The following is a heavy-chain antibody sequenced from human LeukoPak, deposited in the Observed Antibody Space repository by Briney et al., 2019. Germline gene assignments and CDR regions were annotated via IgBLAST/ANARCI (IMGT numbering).Heavy chain of an antibody. V-gene: IGHV3-7*01. CDR3: ARESLVAGIGY. CDR1: GFAFSTLW. Sequence: PGGSLRLSCAASGFAFSTLWMGWVRQAPGKGLEWVANIKQDGSEKSYADSLKARFTISRDNGKNSLYLQMNSLRAEDTAVYYCARESLVAGIGYWGQGTLVTVSS. CDR2: IKQDGSEK. J-gene: IGHJ4*02. D-gene: IGHD6-19*01.